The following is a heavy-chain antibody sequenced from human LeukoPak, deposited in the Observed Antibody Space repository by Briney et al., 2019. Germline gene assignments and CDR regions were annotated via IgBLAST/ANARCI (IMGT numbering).Heavy chain of an antibody. J-gene: IGHJ4*02. CDR2: INHSGST. Sequence: SETLSLTCAVYGGSFSGYYWSWIRQPPGQGLEWIGEINHSGSTNYNPSPKSRVTITVDTSKNEFSLKLSSVSAADTAVYYCAALAGYCSGGSCYRGRVLKDYWGQGTLVTVSS. V-gene: IGHV4-34*01. CDR1: GGSFSGYY. CDR3: AALAGYCSGGSCYRGRVLKDY. D-gene: IGHD2-15*01.